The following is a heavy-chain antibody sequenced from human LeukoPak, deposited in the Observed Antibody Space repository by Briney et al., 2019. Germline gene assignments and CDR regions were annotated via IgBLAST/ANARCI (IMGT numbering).Heavy chain of an antibody. V-gene: IGHV3-33*01. CDR2: IWYDGSNK. D-gene: IGHD6-19*01. CDR1: GFTFSNHG. CDR3: ARQGSSGWSVGAFDI. Sequence: GGSLRLSCAASGFTFSNHGMFWVRQAPGKGLEWVALIWYDGSNKYYADSVKGRFTISRDDSKNTLYLQMNSLRAEDTAVYYCARQGSSGWSVGAFDIWGQGTMVTVSS. J-gene: IGHJ3*02.